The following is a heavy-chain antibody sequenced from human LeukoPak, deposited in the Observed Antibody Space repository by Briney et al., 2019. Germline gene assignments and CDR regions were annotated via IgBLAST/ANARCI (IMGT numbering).Heavy chain of an antibody. CDR3: ARDLLDY. CDR1: GFTFSFYN. J-gene: IGHJ4*02. CDR2: ISRDSITT. V-gene: IGHV3-48*02. Sequence: PGGSLRLSCAASGFTFSFYNMNWVRQAPGKGLEWVSYISRDSITTYHADSVKGRFTISRDNAKNSLYLQMNSLRDEDTAVYFCARDLLDYWGQGTLVTVSS.